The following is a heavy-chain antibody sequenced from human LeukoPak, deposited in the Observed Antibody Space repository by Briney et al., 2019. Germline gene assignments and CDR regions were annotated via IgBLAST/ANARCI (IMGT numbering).Heavy chain of an antibody. CDR2: IYYSGST. D-gene: IGHD3-16*02. CDR1: GGSISSSSYY. V-gene: IGHV4-61*01. CDR3: ARVRGELSLSRAFDI. J-gene: IGHJ3*02. Sequence: SETLSLTCTVSGGSISSSSYYWSWIRQPPGKGLEWIGYIYYSGSTNYNPSLKSRVTISVDTSKNQFSLKLSSVTAADTAVYYCARVRGELSLSRAFDIWGQGTMVTVSS.